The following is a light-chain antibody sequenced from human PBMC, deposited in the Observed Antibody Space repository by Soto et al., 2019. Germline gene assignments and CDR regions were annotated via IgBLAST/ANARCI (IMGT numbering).Light chain of an antibody. CDR2: LNSDGSH. J-gene: IGLJ3*02. CDR1: SGHSNYA. CDR3: QTWGTGIQG. V-gene: IGLV4-69*01. Sequence: QPVLTQSPSASASLGASVKLTCTLSSGHSNYAIAWHQQQPEKGPRYLMKLNSDGSHSKGDGIPDRFSGSSSAAERYLTISSLQSEDEADYYCQTWGTGIQGFGGGTKLTVL.